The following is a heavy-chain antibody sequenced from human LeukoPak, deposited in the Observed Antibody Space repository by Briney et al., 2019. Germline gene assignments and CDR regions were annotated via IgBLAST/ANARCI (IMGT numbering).Heavy chain of an antibody. Sequence: SETLSLTCTVSGGSISSYYWSWIRQPPGKGLEWIGYIYYSGSTNYNPSLKSRVTISVDTSKNQFSLKLSSVTAADTAMYYCAGDRTYYYDSSGYYYYYYGMDVWGQGTTVTVSS. CDR3: AGDRTYYYDSSGYYYYYYGMDV. CDR1: GGSISSYY. D-gene: IGHD3-22*01. J-gene: IGHJ6*02. V-gene: IGHV4-59*01. CDR2: IYYSGST.